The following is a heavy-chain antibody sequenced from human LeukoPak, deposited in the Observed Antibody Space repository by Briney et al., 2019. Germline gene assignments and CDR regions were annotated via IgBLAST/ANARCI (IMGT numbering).Heavy chain of an antibody. CDR1: GYTFTSYY. V-gene: IGHV1-46*01. CDR2: INPSGGST. D-gene: IGHD6-19*01. Sequence: ASVKVSCKASGYTFTSYYMHWVRQAPGQGLEWMGIINPSGGSTSYAQKFQGRVTMTRDTSTSTVYMELSSLRSEDTVVYYCARPSVAGPLDYWGQGTLVTVSS. CDR3: ARPSVAGPLDY. J-gene: IGHJ4*02.